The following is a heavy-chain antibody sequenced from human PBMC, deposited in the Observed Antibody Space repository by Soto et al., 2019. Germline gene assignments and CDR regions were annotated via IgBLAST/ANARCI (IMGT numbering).Heavy chain of an antibody. D-gene: IGHD3-16*02. CDR1: GFTFSSYA. CDR3: AKNFRVITFGGVIVIPPFDY. V-gene: IGHV3-23*01. Sequence: GGSLRLSCAASGFTFSSYAMSWVRQAPGKGLEWVSAISGSGGSTYYADSVKGRFTISRDNSKNTLYLQMNSLRAEDTAVYYCAKNFRVITFGGVIVIPPFDYWGQGTLVTVSS. CDR2: ISGSGGST. J-gene: IGHJ4*02.